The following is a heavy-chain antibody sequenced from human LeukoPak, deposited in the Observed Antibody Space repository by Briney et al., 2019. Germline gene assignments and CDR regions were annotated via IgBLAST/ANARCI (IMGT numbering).Heavy chain of an antibody. CDR3: ARGLYDSSGYDAFDI. Sequence: GGSLRLSRAASGFTVSSNYMSWVRQAPGKGLEWVSVIYSGGSTYYADSVKGRFTISRHNSKNTLYLQMNSLRAEDTAVYYCARGLYDSSGYDAFDIWGQGTMVTVSS. D-gene: IGHD3-22*01. J-gene: IGHJ3*02. V-gene: IGHV3-53*04. CDR1: GFTVSSNY. CDR2: IYSGGST.